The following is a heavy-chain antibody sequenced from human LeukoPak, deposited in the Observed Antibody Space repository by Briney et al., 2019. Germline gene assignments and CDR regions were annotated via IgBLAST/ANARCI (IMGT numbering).Heavy chain of an antibody. Sequence: QSGGSLRLSCAASGFTFSSYAMSWVRQAPGKGLEWVSAINGSGATTYYADSVKGRFTISRDKSNNTLYLQMNSLRAEDTAVYYCAKDYAYYYGSGIGGFDYWGQGTLVTVSS. V-gene: IGHV3-23*01. CDR3: AKDYAYYYGSGIGGFDY. CDR1: GFTFSSYA. J-gene: IGHJ4*02. CDR2: INGSGATT. D-gene: IGHD3-10*01.